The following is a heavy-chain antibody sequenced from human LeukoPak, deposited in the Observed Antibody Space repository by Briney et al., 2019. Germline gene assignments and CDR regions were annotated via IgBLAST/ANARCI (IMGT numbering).Heavy chain of an antibody. J-gene: IGHJ4*02. CDR2: IYPGDSDT. Sequence: GEPLKISCKGSGYSFNTYLIGWVRQMPGKGLEWMGIIYPGDSDTRYSPSFQGQVIMSADKSINTAYLQWNSLKASDTAMYYCARRKGCSSTSCPPDYWGQGTLVTVSS. V-gene: IGHV5-51*01. D-gene: IGHD2-2*01. CDR1: GYSFNTYL. CDR3: ARRKGCSSTSCPPDY.